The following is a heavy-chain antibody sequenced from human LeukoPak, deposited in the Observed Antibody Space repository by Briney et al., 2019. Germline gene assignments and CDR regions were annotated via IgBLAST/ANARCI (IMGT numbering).Heavy chain of an antibody. Sequence: MSSETLSLTCTVSGGSISSSSDYWGWIRQPPGKGLEWIGRLYYSGCTYYNPSLKSRLTMSVDTSKNQFSLKLSSVTAADTAVYYCARHVAVAYNWFDPWGQGTLVTVSS. CDR2: LYYSGCT. CDR3: ARHVAVAYNWFDP. J-gene: IGHJ5*02. V-gene: IGHV4-39*01. CDR1: GGSISSSSDY. D-gene: IGHD2-21*01.